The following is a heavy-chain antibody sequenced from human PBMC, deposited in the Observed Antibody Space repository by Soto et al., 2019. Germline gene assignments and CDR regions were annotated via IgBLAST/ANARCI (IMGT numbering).Heavy chain of an antibody. CDR2: INAGNGNT. D-gene: IGHD2-2*03. Sequence: QVQLVQSGAEVKKPGASVKVSCKASGYTFTSYAMHWVRQAPGQRLEWMGWINAGNGNTKYSQKFQGRVTITRDTAASKAYMELSSLRSEDTAVYYCARETDLDIVVAVGGDSNWFDPWGQGTLVTVSS. V-gene: IGHV1-3*01. CDR1: GYTFTSYA. J-gene: IGHJ5*02. CDR3: ARETDLDIVVAVGGDSNWFDP.